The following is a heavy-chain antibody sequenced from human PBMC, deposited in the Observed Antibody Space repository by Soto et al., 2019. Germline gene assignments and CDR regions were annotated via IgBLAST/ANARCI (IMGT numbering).Heavy chain of an antibody. D-gene: IGHD3-10*01. Sequence: QVQLVESGGGVVQPGTSLRLSCAASGFTFSNYGMHWVRQAPGKGLEWVGVIWYDGSNEQYADSVKGRFTISRDNSKNTLYLQMNSLRAEDTAVYYCATPLYGSRDYYFDHSGQGTLVTVSS. CDR3: ATPLYGSRDYYFDH. J-gene: IGHJ4*02. V-gene: IGHV3-33*01. CDR2: IWYDGSNE. CDR1: GFTFSNYG.